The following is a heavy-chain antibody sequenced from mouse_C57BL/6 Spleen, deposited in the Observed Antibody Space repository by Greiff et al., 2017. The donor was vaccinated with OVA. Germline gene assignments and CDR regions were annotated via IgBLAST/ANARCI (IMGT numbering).Heavy chain of an antibody. Sequence: EVQGVESGGDLVKPGGSLQLSCAASGFTFSSYGMSWVRQTPDQRLEWVATISSGGSYPYYPASVKGRFTISRDNAKNTLYLQMSSLKSEDTAMDYCARHESNYLAWFAYWGQGTLVTVSA. V-gene: IGHV5-6*01. CDR3: ARHESNYLAWFAY. D-gene: IGHD2-5*01. CDR1: GFTFSSYG. CDR2: ISSGGSYP. J-gene: IGHJ3*01.